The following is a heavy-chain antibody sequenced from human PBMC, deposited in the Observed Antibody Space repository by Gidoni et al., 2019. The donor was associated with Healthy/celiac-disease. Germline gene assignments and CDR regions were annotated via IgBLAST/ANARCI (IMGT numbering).Heavy chain of an antibody. CDR1: GGSISSSSYY. V-gene: IGHV4-39*01. Sequence: QLQLQESGPGLVKPSETLSLTCTVSGGSISSSSYYWGWIRQPPGKGLEWIGSIYYSGSTYYNPFLKSRVTISVDTSKNQFSLKLSSVTAADTAVYYCARSRYSYGSLFDYWGQGTLVTVSS. CDR2: IYYSGST. D-gene: IGHD5-18*01. J-gene: IGHJ4*02. CDR3: ARSRYSYGSLFDY.